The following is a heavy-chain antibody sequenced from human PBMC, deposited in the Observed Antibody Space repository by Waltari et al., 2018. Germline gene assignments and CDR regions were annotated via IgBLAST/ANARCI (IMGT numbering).Heavy chain of an antibody. V-gene: IGHV3-30-3*01. CDR3: ARGGGWNSHLDY. CDR1: GLTFSSYI. D-gene: IGHD1-7*01. Sequence: QVQLVESGGGVVQPGRSLRLPGAASGLTFSSYIMHWVRQPPGKGLEWVAVISYDGTNKYYADSVKGRFTISRDNSKNTLYLQMNSLRPDDTAVYYCARGGGWNSHLDYWGQGTLVTVSS. CDR2: ISYDGTNK. J-gene: IGHJ4*02.